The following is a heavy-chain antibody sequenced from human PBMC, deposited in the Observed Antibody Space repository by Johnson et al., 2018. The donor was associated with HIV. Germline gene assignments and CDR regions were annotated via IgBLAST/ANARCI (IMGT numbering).Heavy chain of an antibody. J-gene: IGHJ3*01. CDR1: GFTFSDSY. V-gene: IGHV3-7*01. D-gene: IGHD1-26*01. CDR2: IKQDGSEK. CDR3: AKERDSGSYFDAFDL. Sequence: VQLVESGGGLVRPGESLRLSCVASGFTFSDSYMSWVRQAPGKGLEWVANIKQDGSEKYYVDSVKGRFTISRDNAKNSLYLQMNSLRAEDTAVYYCAKERDSGSYFDAFDLWGQGTMVTVSS.